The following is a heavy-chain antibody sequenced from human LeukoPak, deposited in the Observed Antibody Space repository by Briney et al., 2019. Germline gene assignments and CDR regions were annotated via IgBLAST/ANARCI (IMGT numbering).Heavy chain of an antibody. D-gene: IGHD1-26*01. Sequence: SQTLSLTCAISGDSVSSYSAGWNWIRQSPSRGLEWLGRTYYRSKWYIDYAVSVKSRISINPDTSKNQFSLQLDSVTPEDTAVYYCARGPGGSYFGSPYYFDYWGQGTLVTVSS. CDR1: GDSVSSYSAG. J-gene: IGHJ4*02. CDR2: TYYRSKWYI. CDR3: ARGPGGSYFGSPYYFDY. V-gene: IGHV6-1*01.